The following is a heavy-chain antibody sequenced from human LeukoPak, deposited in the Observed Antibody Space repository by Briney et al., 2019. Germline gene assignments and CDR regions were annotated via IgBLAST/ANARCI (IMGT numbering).Heavy chain of an antibody. J-gene: IGHJ5*02. CDR2: INPRGTAT. D-gene: IGHD3-16*01. CDR1: GSSLTSHY. CDR3: ARDTSEGDYAWWFDP. Sequence: GASVKVSCKASGSSLTSHYMHWVRQAPGQGLEWMGLINPRGTATRYAESFQGRLTLTRDLSTSTDYMELSSLRSDDTAVYFCARDTSEGDYAWWFDPWGQGTLVTVAS. V-gene: IGHV1-46*01.